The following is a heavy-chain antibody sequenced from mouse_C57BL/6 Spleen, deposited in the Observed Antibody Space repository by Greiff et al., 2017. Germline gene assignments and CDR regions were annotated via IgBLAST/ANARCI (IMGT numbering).Heavy chain of an antibody. V-gene: IGHV5-4*01. D-gene: IGHD1-1*01. CDR2: ISDGGSYT. CDR3: ARVRGNYYGSSYYCDF. Sequence: EVQLVESGGGLVKPGGSLKLSCAASGFTFSSYAMSWVRQTPEKRLEWVATISDGGSYTYYPDNVKGRFTISRDNAKNNLYLQMSHLKSEDTAMYYCARVRGNYYGSSYYCDFWGQGTTLTVSS. CDR1: GFTFSSYA. J-gene: IGHJ2*01.